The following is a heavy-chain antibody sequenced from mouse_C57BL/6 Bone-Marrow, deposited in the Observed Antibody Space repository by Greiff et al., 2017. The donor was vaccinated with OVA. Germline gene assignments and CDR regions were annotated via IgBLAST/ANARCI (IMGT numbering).Heavy chain of an antibody. D-gene: IGHD1-1*01. CDR2: IYPRSGNT. CDR1: GYTFTSYG. Sequence: QVQLQQSGAELARPGASVKLSCKASGYTFTSYGISWVKQSTGQGLEWIGEIYPRSGNTYYNEKFKGKATLTADKSSSTAYMELRSLTSEDSAVYICASTLMTTIAEPPPYWGQGTTLTVSA. V-gene: IGHV1-81*01. CDR3: ASTLMTTIAEPPPY. J-gene: IGHJ2*01.